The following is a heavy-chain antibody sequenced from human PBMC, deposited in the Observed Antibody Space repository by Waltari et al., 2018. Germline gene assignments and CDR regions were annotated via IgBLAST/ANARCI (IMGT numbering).Heavy chain of an antibody. J-gene: IGHJ4*02. V-gene: IGHV3-30-3*02. CDR3: AKLHSSSSEFDY. Sequence: QVQLVESGGGVVQPGRSLRLSCAASGFTFSSYAMHWVRQAPGKGLEWVAVISYDGSNKYYADSVKGRFTISRDNSKNTLYLQMNSLRAEDTAVYYCAKLHSSSSEFDYWGQGTLVTVSS. CDR1: GFTFSSYA. D-gene: IGHD6-6*01. CDR2: ISYDGSNK.